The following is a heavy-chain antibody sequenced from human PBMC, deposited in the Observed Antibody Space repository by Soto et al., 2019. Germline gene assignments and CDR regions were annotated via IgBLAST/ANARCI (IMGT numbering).Heavy chain of an antibody. V-gene: IGHV1-46*01. CDR1: GYTFTSYY. J-gene: IGHJ4*02. Sequence: GASVKVSCKASGYTFTSYYMHWVRQAPGQGLEWMGIISPSGGSTSYAQKFQGRVTMTRDTSTSTVYMELSSLRSEDTAVYYCARGPAEELRYFDWSHDYWGQGTLVTVSS. CDR3: ARGPAEELRYFDWSHDY. CDR2: ISPSGGST. D-gene: IGHD3-9*01.